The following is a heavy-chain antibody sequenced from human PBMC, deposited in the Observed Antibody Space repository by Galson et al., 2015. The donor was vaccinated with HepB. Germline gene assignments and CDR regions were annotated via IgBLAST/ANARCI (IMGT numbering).Heavy chain of an antibody. V-gene: IGHV1-3*01. J-gene: IGHJ6*02. CDR2: INAGNGNT. CDR3: ARDIPELLYYYFYGMDV. Sequence: SVKVSCKASGYTFTSYAMHWVRQAPGQRLEWMGWINAGNGNTKYSQKFQGRVTITRDTSASTAYMELSSLRSEDTAVYYCARDIPELLYYYFYGMDVWGQGTTVTVSS. CDR1: GYTFTSYA. D-gene: IGHD3-10*01.